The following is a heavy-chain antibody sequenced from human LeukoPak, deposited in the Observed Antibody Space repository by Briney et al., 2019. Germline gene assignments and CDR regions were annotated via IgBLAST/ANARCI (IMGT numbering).Heavy chain of an antibody. V-gene: IGHV3-23*01. Sequence: GVSLRLSCAASGFTVSSNYMSWVRQAPGKGLEWVSAISGSADSTYYADSVKGQFAISRDNSKNTLYLQMNSLRAEDTAVYFCAKDRARGGTTDFDYWGQGTLVTASS. D-gene: IGHD1-7*01. J-gene: IGHJ4*02. CDR1: GFTVSSNY. CDR3: AKDRARGGTTDFDY. CDR2: ISGSADST.